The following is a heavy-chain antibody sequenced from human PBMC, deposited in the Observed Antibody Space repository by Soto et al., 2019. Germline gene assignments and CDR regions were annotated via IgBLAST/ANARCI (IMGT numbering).Heavy chain of an antibody. CDR3: ARVYGFWSVYYPTYNWFDH. D-gene: IGHD3-3*01. CDR1: GGSFSGYY. J-gene: IGHJ5*02. CDR2: INHSGST. Sequence: SGTLALTCAVYGGSFSGYYWSWIRQPPGKGLEWIGEINHSGSTNYNPSLKSRVTISVDTSKNQFSLKLSSVTAADTAVYYCARVYGFWSVYYPTYNWFDHWGQGTLVTLSS. V-gene: IGHV4-34*01.